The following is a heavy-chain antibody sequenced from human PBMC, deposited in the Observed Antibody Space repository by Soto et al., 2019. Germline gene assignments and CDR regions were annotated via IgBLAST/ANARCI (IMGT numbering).Heavy chain of an antibody. Sequence: GGSLRLSCAASGFTLSIYAMSWFRQAPGKGLEWVSAISGSGGSTYYADSVKGRFTISRDNSKNTLYLQMNSLRAEDTAVYYCSKGYDGSGVPWFDPWGQGALVTVSS. CDR2: ISGSGGST. V-gene: IGHV3-23*01. D-gene: IGHD3-22*01. CDR1: GFTLSIYA. CDR3: SKGYDGSGVPWFDP. J-gene: IGHJ5*02.